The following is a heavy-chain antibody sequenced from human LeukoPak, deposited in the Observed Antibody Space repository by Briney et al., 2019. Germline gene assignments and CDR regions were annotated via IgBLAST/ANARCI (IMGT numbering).Heavy chain of an antibody. Sequence: PGGSLRLSCAASGFTFSSYWMSWVRQAPGKGLEWVASIKQDGSEKYYVDSVKGRFTISRDNAKNSLYLQMNSLRAEDTAVYYCARGRYYYDSRGYYYYMDVWGKGTTVTVSS. D-gene: IGHD3-22*01. CDR3: ARGRYYYDSRGYYYYMDV. CDR2: IKQDGSEK. J-gene: IGHJ6*03. V-gene: IGHV3-7*01. CDR1: GFTFSSYW.